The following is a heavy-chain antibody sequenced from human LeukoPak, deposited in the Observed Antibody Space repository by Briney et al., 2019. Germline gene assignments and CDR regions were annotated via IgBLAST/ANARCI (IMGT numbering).Heavy chain of an antibody. CDR3: ASLARGPDYYSMDV. D-gene: IGHD2-21*01. CDR2: IIPMLGIA. Sequence: ASVKVSCKASGGTFSSYAISWVRQGPGQGLEWMGRIIPMLGIANYAQKFQGRVTITADMSTSTAYMDLSSLSSEDTAVYYCASLARGPDYYSMDVWGQGTTVTVSS. J-gene: IGHJ6*02. V-gene: IGHV1-69*04. CDR1: GGTFSSYA.